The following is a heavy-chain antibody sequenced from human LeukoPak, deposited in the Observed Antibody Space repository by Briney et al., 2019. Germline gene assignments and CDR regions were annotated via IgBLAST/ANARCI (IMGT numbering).Heavy chain of an antibody. V-gene: IGHV1-18*01. J-gene: IGHJ4*02. CDR1: GYIFSNYG. Sequence: ASVKVTCKASGYIFSNYGLSWLRQAPGQGREWMGWISVYNGNTNYAQKLQGRVTMTTDTSTSTAYMELRSLRSDDTAVYYCARVVVGESVVPAAGYFDYWGQGTLVTVSS. CDR3: ARVVVGESVVPAAGYFDY. D-gene: IGHD2-2*01. CDR2: ISVYNGNT.